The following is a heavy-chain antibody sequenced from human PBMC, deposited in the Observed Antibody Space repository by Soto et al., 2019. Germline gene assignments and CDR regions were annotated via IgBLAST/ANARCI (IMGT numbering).Heavy chain of an antibody. V-gene: IGHV3-15*01. CDR1: GFTFSNAW. CDR2: IKSKTDGGTT. CDR3: TTESNYGPLYY. D-gene: IGHD4-4*01. J-gene: IGHJ4*02. Sequence: GGSLRLSCAASGFTFSNAWMSWVRQAPGKGREWVGRIKSKTDGGTTDYAAPVKGRFTISRDDSKNTLYLQMNSLKTEDTAVDYCTTESNYGPLYYWGQGTLVTVSS.